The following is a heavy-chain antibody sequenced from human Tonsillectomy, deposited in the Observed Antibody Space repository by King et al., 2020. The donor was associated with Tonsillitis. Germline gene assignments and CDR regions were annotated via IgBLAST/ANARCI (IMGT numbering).Heavy chain of an antibody. J-gene: IGHJ3*01. V-gene: IGHV3-21*01. CDR2: ISSSSTYI. Sequence: VQLVESGGGLVTPGVSLILFCATSVLTFSNSDMNWVRQAPGKGREWVSSISSSSTYIYYADSVKGRFTISRDNAKNSLYLQMNSLRAGDTAVYFCARDKGADYFDSGRGAFDVWGQGTMVTVSS. CDR1: VLTFSNSD. D-gene: IGHD3-22*01. CDR3: ARDKGADYFDSGRGAFDV.